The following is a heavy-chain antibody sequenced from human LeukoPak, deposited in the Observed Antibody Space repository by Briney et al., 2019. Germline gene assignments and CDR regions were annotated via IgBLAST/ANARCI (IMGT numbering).Heavy chain of an antibody. CDR2: IYPGDSDT. CDR1: GYSFTSYW. CDR3: ARHVTYYYGSGSYYIDY. D-gene: IGHD3-10*01. Sequence: GESLKISCKGSGYSFTSYWIGWVRQMPGEGLEWMGIIYPGDSDTRYSPSFQGQVTISADKSISTAYLQWSSLKASDTAMYYCARHVTYYYGSGSYYIDYWGQGTLVTVSS. J-gene: IGHJ4*02. V-gene: IGHV5-51*01.